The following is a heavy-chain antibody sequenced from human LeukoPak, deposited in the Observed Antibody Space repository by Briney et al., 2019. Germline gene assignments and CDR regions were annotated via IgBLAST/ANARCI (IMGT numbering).Heavy chain of an antibody. J-gene: IGHJ4*02. CDR2: INHSGST. CDR1: GGSFSGYY. V-gene: IGHV4-34*01. D-gene: IGHD3-22*01. Sequence: KPSETLSLTCAVYGGSFSGYYWSWIRQPPGKGLEWIGEINHSGSTNYNPSLKSRVTISVDTSKNQFSLKLSSVTAADTAVYFCARGILRDYYDSSGFYHRGGVGYWGQGTLVTVSS. CDR3: ARGILRDYYDSSGFYHRGGVGY.